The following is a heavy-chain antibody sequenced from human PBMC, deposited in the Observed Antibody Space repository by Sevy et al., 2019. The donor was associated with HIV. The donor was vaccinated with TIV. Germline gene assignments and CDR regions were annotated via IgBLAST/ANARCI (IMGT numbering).Heavy chain of an antibody. Sequence: SETLSLTCSVSGGSISSSSYYWGWIRQPPGKGLEWIGSIFYSGRTSYNPSLKSRVTISLDTPKQQFSLRLRSVNAADTAVYFCASLTMEKYYDSTTLYPGDYYYGMDVWGQGTTVTVSS. CDR2: IFYSGRT. V-gene: IGHV4-39*01. CDR3: ASLTMEKYYDSTTLYPGDYYYGMDV. CDR1: GGSISSSSYY. D-gene: IGHD3-16*01. J-gene: IGHJ6*02.